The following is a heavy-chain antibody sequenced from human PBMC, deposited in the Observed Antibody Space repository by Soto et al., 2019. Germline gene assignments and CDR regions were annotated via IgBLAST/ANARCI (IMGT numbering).Heavy chain of an antibody. CDR2: IYYSGST. Sequence: PSETLSLTCTVSGGSISSNDYYWRWIRQPPGKGLERIGYIYYSGSTHYKPCLKSRVTISADTSKTQFSLKLTSVTAADTAVYYCARGRYNWNQGAFDIWGQGTVVTVSS. CDR3: ARGRYNWNQGAFDI. CDR1: GGSISSNDYY. D-gene: IGHD1-20*01. J-gene: IGHJ3*02. V-gene: IGHV4-30-4*01.